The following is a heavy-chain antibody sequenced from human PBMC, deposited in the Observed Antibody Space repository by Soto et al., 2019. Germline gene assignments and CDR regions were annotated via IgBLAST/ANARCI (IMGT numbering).Heavy chain of an antibody. D-gene: IGHD2-21*02. V-gene: IGHV1-69*01. CDR1: GGTFSSYA. CDR3: ALTYGGTVVTPGFDL. J-gene: IGHJ2*01. CDR2: IIPIFGTA. Sequence: QVQLVQPGAEVKKPGSSVKVSCKASGGTFSSYAISWVRQAPGQGLEWMGGIIPIFGTANYAQKFQGRVTITADESTSTAYMELSSLRSEDTAVYYCALTYGGTVVTPGFDLWGRGTLVTVSS.